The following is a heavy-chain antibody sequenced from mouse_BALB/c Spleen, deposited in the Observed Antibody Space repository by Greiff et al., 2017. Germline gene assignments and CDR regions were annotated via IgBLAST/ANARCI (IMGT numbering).Heavy chain of an antibody. CDR3: ARRRDYYGSSYYYAMDY. D-gene: IGHD1-1*01. CDR2: ISTYYGDA. V-gene: IGHV1S137*01. J-gene: IGHJ4*01. Sequence: QVQLQQSGAELVRPGVSVKISCKGSGYTFTDYAMHWVKQSHAKSLEWIGVISTYYGDASYNQKFKGKATMTVDKSSSTAYMELARLTSEDSAIYYCARRRDYYGSSYYYAMDYWGQGTSVTVSS. CDR1: GYTFTDYA.